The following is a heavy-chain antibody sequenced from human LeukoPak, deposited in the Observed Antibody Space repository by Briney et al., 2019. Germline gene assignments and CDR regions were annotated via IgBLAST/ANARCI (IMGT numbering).Heavy chain of an antibody. CDR2: IIPILGIT. D-gene: IGHD6-13*01. J-gene: IGHJ6*02. CDR3: DVSSSWDYYGMDV. V-gene: IGHV1-69*04. CDR1: GGTFSSYA. Sequence: SVKVSCKASGGTFSSYAISWVRQAPGQGLEWMGRIIPILGITNYAQRIQGRVTITADKSTSTAYMELSSLRSEDTAVYYCDVSSSWDYYGMDVWGQGTTVTVSS.